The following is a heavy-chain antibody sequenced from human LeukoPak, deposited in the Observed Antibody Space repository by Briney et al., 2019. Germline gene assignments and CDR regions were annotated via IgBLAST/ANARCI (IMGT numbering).Heavy chain of an antibody. CDR2: IHPSGST. D-gene: IGHD5-18*01. CDR3: ARGQDTAKQGY. Sequence: SETPSLTCAVYGGSFSHYYWSWLRQPSGKGLEWIGEIHPSGSTNYNPSLKSRVTISVDTSKNQFSLKLSSVTAADTAVYYCARGQDTAKQGYWGQGTLVTVSS. J-gene: IGHJ4*02. V-gene: IGHV4-34*01. CDR1: GGSFSHYY.